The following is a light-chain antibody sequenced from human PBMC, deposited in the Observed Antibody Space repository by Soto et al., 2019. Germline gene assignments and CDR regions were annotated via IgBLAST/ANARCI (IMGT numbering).Light chain of an antibody. CDR2: EVT. J-gene: IGLJ1*01. Sequence: QSVLTQPASVSGSPGQSITISCTGTSSDVGNYNLVSWLQQHPGKAPKLIIYEVTKRPSGVSNRFSGSKSANTASLTISGLQAEDEADYYCGSYARSVTYVFGTGTKLTVL. V-gene: IGLV2-23*02. CDR3: GSYARSVTYV. CDR1: SSDVGNYNL.